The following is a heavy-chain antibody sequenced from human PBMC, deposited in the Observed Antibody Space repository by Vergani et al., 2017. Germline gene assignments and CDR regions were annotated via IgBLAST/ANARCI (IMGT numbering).Heavy chain of an antibody. Sequence: QVQLVQSGAEVKKPGASVKVSCKASGYTFTSYGISWVRQAPGQGLEWMGGISAYNGNTNYAQKLQGRVTMTTDTSTSTAYMELRSLRSDDTAVYYCARDPDIVVVPAAPYYYYYYGMDVWGQGTTVTVSS. J-gene: IGHJ6*02. CDR2: ISAYNGNT. CDR3: ARDPDIVVVPAAPYYYYYYGMDV. D-gene: IGHD2-2*01. V-gene: IGHV1-18*04. CDR1: GYTFTSYG.